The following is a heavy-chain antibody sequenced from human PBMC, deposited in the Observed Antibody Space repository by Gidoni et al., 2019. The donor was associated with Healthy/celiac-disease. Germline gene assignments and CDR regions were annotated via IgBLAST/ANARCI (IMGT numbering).Heavy chain of an antibody. J-gene: IGHJ5*02. CDR3: ARGRGYCSGGSCYQTRRHNWFDP. CDR1: GGSFSGYY. CDR2: INHSGST. D-gene: IGHD2-15*01. V-gene: IGHV4-34*01. Sequence: QVQLQQWGAGLLKPSETLSLTCAVYGGSFSGYYWSWIRQPPGKGLEWIGEINHSGSTNYNPSLKSRVTISVDTSKNQFSLKLSSVTAADTAVYYCARGRGYCSGGSCYQTRRHNWFDPWGQGTLVTVSS.